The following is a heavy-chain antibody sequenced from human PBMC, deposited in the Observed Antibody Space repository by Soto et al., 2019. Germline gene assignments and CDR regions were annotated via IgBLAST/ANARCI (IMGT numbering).Heavy chain of an antibody. V-gene: IGHV3-23*01. CDR2: ISGSGGST. J-gene: IGHJ6*02. Sequence: GGSLRLSCAASGFAFSSYAMSWVRQAPGKGLEWVSAISGSGGSTYYADSVKGRFTISRDNSKNTLYLQMNSLRAEDTAVYYCAKESFETITMIYYYYYGMDVWGQGTTVTVSS. CDR3: AKESFETITMIYYYYYGMDV. D-gene: IGHD3-22*01. CDR1: GFAFSSYA.